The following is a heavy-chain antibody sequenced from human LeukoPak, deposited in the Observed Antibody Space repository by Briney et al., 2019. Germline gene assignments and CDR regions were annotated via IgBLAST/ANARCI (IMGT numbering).Heavy chain of an antibody. D-gene: IGHD5-18*01. CDR2: IYTSGST. V-gene: IGHV4-4*07. CDR1: GGPISSYY. Sequence: PSETLSLTCTVSGGPISSYYWSWIRQPAGKGLEWIGRIYTSGSTNYNPSLKSRVTMSVDTSKNQFSLKLSSVTAADTAVYYCARAADTAMYYYYYMDVWGKGTTVTVSS. J-gene: IGHJ6*03. CDR3: ARAADTAMYYYYYMDV.